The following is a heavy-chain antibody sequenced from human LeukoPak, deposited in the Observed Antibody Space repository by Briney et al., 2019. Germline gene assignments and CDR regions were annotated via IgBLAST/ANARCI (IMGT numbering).Heavy chain of an antibody. CDR2: INSDGSST. V-gene: IGHV3-74*01. Sequence: PGGALRLSCAAPGFTFSSYWRHWVRQAPGKGLVWDSRINSDGSSTRYADSVKGRFTISRDNAKNTLYLQMNSLKAEDTAVYYCANHPAFDIWGQGTMVTVSS. D-gene: IGHD1-14*01. CDR1: GFTFSSYW. CDR3: ANHPAFDI. J-gene: IGHJ3*02.